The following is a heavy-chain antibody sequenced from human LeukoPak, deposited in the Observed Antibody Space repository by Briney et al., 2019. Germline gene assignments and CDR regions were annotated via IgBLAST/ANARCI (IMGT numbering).Heavy chain of an antibody. CDR1: GGSISSHY. CDR3: ARAEGTPYYYYYMDV. CDR2: IYYSGST. Sequence: SETLSLTCTVSGGSISSHYWSWIRQPPGKGLEWIGYIYYSGSTNYTPSLKSRVTISVDTSKNQFSLKLSSVTAADTAVYYCARAEGTPYYYYYMDVWGKGTTVTVSS. J-gene: IGHJ6*03. V-gene: IGHV4-59*11. D-gene: IGHD1-7*01.